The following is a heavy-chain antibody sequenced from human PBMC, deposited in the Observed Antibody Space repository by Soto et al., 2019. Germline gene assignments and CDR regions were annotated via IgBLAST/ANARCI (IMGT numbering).Heavy chain of an antibody. CDR1: GGSISSGGYY. Sequence: QVQLHESGPGLVKPSQTRSLTCTVSGGSISSGGYYWSWIRQHPGKGLEWIGYIYYSGSTYYNPSLKSRVTISVDTSKNQYSLKMSSVTAAETAVYYCARESYCSSTSCYLSYYYGMYVWGQGTKLTVSS. CDR3: ARESYCSSTSCYLSYYYGMYV. J-gene: IGHJ6*02. D-gene: IGHD2-2*01. CDR2: IYYSGST. V-gene: IGHV4-31*03.